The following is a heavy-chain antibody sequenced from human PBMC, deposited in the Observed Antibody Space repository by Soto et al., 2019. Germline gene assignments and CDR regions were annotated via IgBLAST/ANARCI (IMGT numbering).Heavy chain of an antibody. CDR3: ARGRHFTMIVVVTTGDNWFDP. V-gene: IGHV4-34*01. J-gene: IGHJ5*02. CDR2: INHSGST. Sequence: SETLSLTCAVYGGSFSGYYWSWIRQPPGKGLEWIGEINHSGSTNYNPSLKSRVTISVDTSKNQFSLKLSSVTAADTAVYYCARGRHFTMIVVVTTGDNWFDPWGQGTPGT. CDR1: GGSFSGYY. D-gene: IGHD3-22*01.